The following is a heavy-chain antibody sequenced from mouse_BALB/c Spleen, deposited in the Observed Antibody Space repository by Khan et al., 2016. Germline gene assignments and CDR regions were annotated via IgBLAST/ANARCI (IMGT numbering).Heavy chain of an antibody. J-gene: IGHJ3*01. Sequence: QVQLKQSGAELARPGASVKLSCKASGYTFTSYWMQWVKQRPGQGLEWIGAIYPGDGDTRYTQKFKGKATMTADKSSSTAYMQLSSLASEYSAVYYCARGGDGAWFAYWGQGTLVTVSA. CDR1: GYTFTSYW. D-gene: IGHD1-1*02. CDR2: IYPGDGDT. CDR3: ARGGDGAWFAY. V-gene: IGHV1-87*01.